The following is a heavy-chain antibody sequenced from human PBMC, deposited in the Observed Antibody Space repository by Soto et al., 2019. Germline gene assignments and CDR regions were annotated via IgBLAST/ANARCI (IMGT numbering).Heavy chain of an antibody. J-gene: IGHJ5*02. D-gene: IGHD6-13*01. Sequence: SGPTLVNPTQTLTLSCTFSGFSLSTSGVGVGWIRQPPGKALEWLALIYWNDDKRYSPSLKSRLAITKDTSKNQVVLTMTNMDPGDTATYYCEHRLDGISWLNRFDPRCKST. CDR1: GFSLSTSGVG. CDR3: EHRLDGISWLNRFDP. V-gene: IGHV2-5*01. CDR2: IYWNDDK.